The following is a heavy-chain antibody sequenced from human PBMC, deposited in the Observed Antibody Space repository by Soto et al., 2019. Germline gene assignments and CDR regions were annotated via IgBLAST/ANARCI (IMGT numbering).Heavy chain of an antibody. CDR3: ARRIAAHNWFDP. Sequence: SETLSLTCTVSGGSISSSSYYWGWIRQPPGKGLEWIGSIYYSGSTYYSPSLKSRVTISVDTSKNQFSLKLSSVTAADTAVYYCARRIAAHNWFDPWGQGTLVTVTS. CDR1: GGSISSSSYY. V-gene: IGHV4-39*01. J-gene: IGHJ5*02. D-gene: IGHD6-13*01. CDR2: IYYSGST.